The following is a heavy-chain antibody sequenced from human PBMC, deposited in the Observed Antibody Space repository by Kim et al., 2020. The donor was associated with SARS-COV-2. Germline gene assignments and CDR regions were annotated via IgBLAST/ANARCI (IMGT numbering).Heavy chain of an antibody. CDR2: IWYDGSNK. V-gene: IGHV3-33*01. CDR1: GFTFSSYG. D-gene: IGHD3-10*01. CDR3: ARDDSPIWFGELLTESFDY. J-gene: IGHJ4*02. Sequence: GGSLRLSCAASGFTFSSYGMHWVRQAPGKGLEWVAVIWYDGSNKYYADSVKGRFTISRDNSKNTLYLQMNSLRAEDTAVYYCARDDSPIWFGELLTESFDYWGQGTLVTVSS.